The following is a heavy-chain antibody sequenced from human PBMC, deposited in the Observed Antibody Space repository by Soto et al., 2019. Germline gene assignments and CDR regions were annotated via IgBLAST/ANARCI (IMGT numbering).Heavy chain of an antibody. CDR3: ARGALVVAATPSYFQH. CDR2: IWYDGSNK. D-gene: IGHD2-15*01. J-gene: IGHJ1*01. V-gene: IGHV3-33*01. CDR1: GFTFSSYG. Sequence: GGSLRLSCAASGFTFSSYGMHWVRQAPGKGLEWVAVIWYDGSNKYYADSVKGRFTISRDNSKNTLYLQMNSLRAEDTAVYYCARGALVVAATPSYFQHWGQGTLVTVSS.